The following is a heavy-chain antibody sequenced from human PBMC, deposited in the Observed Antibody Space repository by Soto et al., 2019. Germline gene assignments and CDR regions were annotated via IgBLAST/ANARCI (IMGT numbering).Heavy chain of an antibody. V-gene: IGHV1-3*01. D-gene: IGHD3-3*01. CDR2: INAGNGNT. CDR3: ARDRNHYYDFPFDY. CDR1: GYTFTSYV. J-gene: IGHJ4*02. Sequence: ASVKVSCKASGYTFTSYVMHWVRQAPGQRLEWMGWINAGNGNTKYSQKFQGRVTITRDTSASTAYMELSSLRSEDTAVYYCARDRNHYYDFPFDYWGQGTLVTVSS.